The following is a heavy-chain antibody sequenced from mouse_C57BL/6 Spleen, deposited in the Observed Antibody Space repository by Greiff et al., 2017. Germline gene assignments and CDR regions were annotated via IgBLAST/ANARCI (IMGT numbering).Heavy chain of an antibody. J-gene: IGHJ2*01. CDR1: GFTFSSYA. V-gene: IGHV5-4*01. CDR3: ARDHRADD. Sequence: EVMLVESGGGLVKPGGSLKLSCAASGFTFSSYAMSWVRQTPEKRLEWVATISDGGSYTYYPDNVKGRFTISRDNAKNNLYLQMSHLKSEDTAMYYCARDHRADDWGQGTTLTVSS. CDR2: ISDGGSYT. D-gene: IGHD3-1*01.